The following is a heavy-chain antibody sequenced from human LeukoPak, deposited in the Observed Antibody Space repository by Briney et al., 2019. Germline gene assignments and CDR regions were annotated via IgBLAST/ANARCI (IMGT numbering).Heavy chain of an antibody. Sequence: GASVKVSCKASGYTFTSYDINWVRQATGQGLEWMGWMNPNSGNTGYAQKFQGRVTITRNTSISTAYMELSSLRSEDTAVYYCARGPGLRKLPYYYYYMDVWGKGTTVTVSS. CDR3: ARGPGLRKLPYYYYYMDV. D-gene: IGHD3-16*01. J-gene: IGHJ6*03. CDR1: GYTFTSYD. CDR2: MNPNSGNT. V-gene: IGHV1-8*03.